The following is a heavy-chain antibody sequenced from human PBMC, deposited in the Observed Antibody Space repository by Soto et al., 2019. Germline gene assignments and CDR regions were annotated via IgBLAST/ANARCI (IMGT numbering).Heavy chain of an antibody. V-gene: IGHV3-23*01. CDR2: ISGSGDNR. J-gene: IGHJ6*02. CDR3: AKSSRYCSDGKCYSVYGMDV. CDR1: GFTFSSYV. D-gene: IGHD2-15*01. Sequence: EVQLLESGGDLVQPGGSLRLSCAASGFTFSSYVMSWVRQAPGKGLEWVSGISGSGDNRYYAVSVKGRFTISRDNSRDTLYLQMNSLRAEDTAVYFCAKSSRYCSDGKCYSVYGMDVWGQGTTVTVSS.